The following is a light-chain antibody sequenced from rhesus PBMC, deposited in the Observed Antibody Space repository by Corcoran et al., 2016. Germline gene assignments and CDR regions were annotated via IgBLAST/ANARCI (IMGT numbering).Light chain of an antibody. J-gene: IGKJ3*01. CDR1: QGISSW. CDR2: KAS. CDR3: QHYNSAPFT. V-gene: IGKV1-21*01. Sequence: DIQMTQSPSSLSASVGDRVTITCRASQGISSWLAWYQQKPGKAPKLLIYKASSLQSGVPSRFSGSGTGTDLTLTISSLQPEDFSTYYCQHYNSAPFTFGPGTKLDIK.